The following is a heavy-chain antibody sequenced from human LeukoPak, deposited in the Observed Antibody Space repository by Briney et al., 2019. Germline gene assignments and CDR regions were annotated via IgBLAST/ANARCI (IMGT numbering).Heavy chain of an antibody. V-gene: IGHV3-30*18. D-gene: IGHD5-12*01. Sequence: PGRSLTLSCAASGFTFSRSAVHWVRQAPGKGLEWVAVISHDGSNTDYTDSVKGRFTISRDNSKNTLYLQMNSLGAEDTAVYYCAKEMKPWMHFDYWGQGTLVTVSS. CDR2: ISHDGSNT. J-gene: IGHJ4*02. CDR3: AKEMKPWMHFDY. CDR1: GFTFSRSA.